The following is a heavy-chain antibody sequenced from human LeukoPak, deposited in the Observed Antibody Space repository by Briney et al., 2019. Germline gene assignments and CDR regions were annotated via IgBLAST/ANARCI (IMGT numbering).Heavy chain of an antibody. CDR2: IYYSGST. J-gene: IGHJ3*02. CDR3: ARGMIEMATDILDI. D-gene: IGHD5-24*01. Sequence: SETLSLTCTVSGGSISSYHWSWIRQPPGKGLEWIGYIYYSGSTNYNPSLKSRVTISVDTSKNQFSLKLSSVTAADTAVYYCARGMIEMATDILDIWGQGTMVTVSS. V-gene: IGHV4-59*01. CDR1: GGSISSYH.